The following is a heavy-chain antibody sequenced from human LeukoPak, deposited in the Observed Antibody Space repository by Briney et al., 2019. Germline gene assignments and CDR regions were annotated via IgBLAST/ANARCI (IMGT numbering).Heavy chain of an antibody. CDR1: GFTVSSNY. Sequence: GGSLRLSCAASGFTVSSNYMSWVRQAPGKGLEWVSVIYSGGSTYYADSVKGRFTISRDNSKNTLYLQMNSLRAEDTAVYYCARDQAIRLWPYFDYWGQGTLVTVSS. CDR2: IYSGGST. CDR3: ARDQAIRLWPYFDY. J-gene: IGHJ4*02. D-gene: IGHD5-18*01. V-gene: IGHV3-66*01.